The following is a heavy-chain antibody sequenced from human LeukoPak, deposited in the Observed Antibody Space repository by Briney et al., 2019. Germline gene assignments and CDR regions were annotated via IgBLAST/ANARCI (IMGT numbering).Heavy chain of an antibody. CDR2: ISYDGSNK. CDR1: GFTFSSYG. J-gene: IGHJ3*02. D-gene: IGHD3-22*01. V-gene: IGHV3-30*18. Sequence: GGSLTLSCAASGFTFSSYGMHWVRQAPGKGLEWVAVISYDGSNKYYADSVKGRFTISRDNSKNTLYLQMNSLRAEDTAVYYCAKEQRIHYYDSSGYDAFDIWGQGTMVTVSS. CDR3: AKEQRIHYYDSSGYDAFDI.